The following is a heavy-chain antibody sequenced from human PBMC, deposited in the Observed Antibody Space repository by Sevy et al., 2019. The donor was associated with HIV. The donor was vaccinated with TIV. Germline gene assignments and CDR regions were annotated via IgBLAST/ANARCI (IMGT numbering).Heavy chain of an antibody. V-gene: IGHV2-5*02. CDR3: AHRPYGDYVGGFDV. J-gene: IGHJ3*01. CDR2: IYWDDDK. D-gene: IGHD4-17*01. Sequence: SGPTLVNPTQTLTLTCTFAGFSLTTSGVGVGWIRQPPGKALEWLALIYWDDDKYYSPSLKSRLTITKDTSKNQVVLRMTNQDPVDTATYFCAHRPYGDYVGGFDVWGQGTLVTVSS. CDR1: GFSLTTSGVG.